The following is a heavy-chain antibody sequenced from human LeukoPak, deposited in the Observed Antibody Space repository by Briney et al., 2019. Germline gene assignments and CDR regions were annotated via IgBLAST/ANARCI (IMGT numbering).Heavy chain of an antibody. Sequence: ASDLLSLTCTFGCGFISCCYGSWLRQPRRGVLGLIGYIYCSWSTKYNPSLKSRITISVDTSKNQFSLKLSSVTAADTAVYYCARDVVHCTNGVCYSRFYAFDIWGQGTMVTVSS. J-gene: IGHJ3*02. CDR3: ARDVVHCTNGVCYSRFYAFDI. V-gene: IGHV4-59*01. D-gene: IGHD2-8*01. CDR2: IYCSWST. CDR1: CGFISCCY.